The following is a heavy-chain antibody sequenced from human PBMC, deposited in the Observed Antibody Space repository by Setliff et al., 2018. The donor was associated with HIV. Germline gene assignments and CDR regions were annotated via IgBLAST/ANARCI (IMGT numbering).Heavy chain of an antibody. CDR2: GHYTGNT. D-gene: IGHD2-21*02. CDR1: GGSISSSSYY. J-gene: IGHJ4*02. CDR3: AREGDGIDF. V-gene: IGHV4-39*02. Sequence: SETLSLTCTVSGGSISSSSYYWGWIRQPPGKGLEWIGSGHYTGNTYTSPSLKSRATISLDASKNKISLKLTSVTSADTAVYYCAREGDGIDFWGPGALVTVSS.